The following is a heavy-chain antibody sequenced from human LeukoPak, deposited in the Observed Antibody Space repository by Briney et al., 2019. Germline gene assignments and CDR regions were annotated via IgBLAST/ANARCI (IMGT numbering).Heavy chain of an antibody. CDR2: INPDGSTT. Sequence: GGSLRLSCAASGFTFSRYWIHWVRHAPGKGLEWVSRINPDGSTTTYADSAKGRFTISRDNSKNTLYLQMNSLRAEDTAVYYCAKGGRIWGSYRFDGFDIWGQGTTVTVSS. V-gene: IGHV3-74*01. D-gene: IGHD3-16*02. CDR1: GFTFSRYW. J-gene: IGHJ3*02. CDR3: AKGGRIWGSYRFDGFDI.